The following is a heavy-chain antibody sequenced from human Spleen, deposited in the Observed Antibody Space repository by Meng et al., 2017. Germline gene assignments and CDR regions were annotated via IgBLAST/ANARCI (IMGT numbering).Heavy chain of an antibody. Sequence: EVHLLEDGGGLVPPGGSLRLSCAASGFTFSSYAMIWVRQAPGKGLEWVLGISGSGDTTYYTESARGRFTITRDNAKNTLYLQMNSLRAEDTAVYNCRRDLSGRFDYWGQGVLVTVSS. CDR2: ISGSGDTT. CDR3: RRDLSGRFDY. D-gene: IGHD3-10*01. J-gene: IGHJ4*02. CDR1: GFTFSSYA. V-gene: IGHV3-23*01.